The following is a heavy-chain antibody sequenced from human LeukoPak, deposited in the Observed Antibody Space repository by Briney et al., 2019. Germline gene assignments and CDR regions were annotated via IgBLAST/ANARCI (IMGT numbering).Heavy chain of an antibody. Sequence: VSVKVSCKASGYTFTSYGISWVRQAPGQGLEWMGWISAYNGNTNYAQKLQGRVTMTTDTSTSTAYMELRSLRSDDTAVYYCATYSSSWNGGDFDYWGQGTLVTVSS. CDR2: ISAYNGNT. CDR1: GYTFTSYG. D-gene: IGHD6-13*01. CDR3: ATYSSSWNGGDFDY. V-gene: IGHV1-18*01. J-gene: IGHJ4*02.